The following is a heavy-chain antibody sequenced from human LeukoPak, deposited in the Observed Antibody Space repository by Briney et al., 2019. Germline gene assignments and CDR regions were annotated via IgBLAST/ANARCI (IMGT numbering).Heavy chain of an antibody. CDR2: INHSGST. J-gene: IGHJ6*02. CDR3: ASSGYRNYYYYYGMDV. D-gene: IGHD5-12*01. V-gene: IGHV4-34*01. Sequence: SETLSLTCAAYGGSFSGYYWSWIRQPPGKGLEWIGEINHSGSTNYNPSLKSRVTILVDTSKNQFSLKLSSVTAADTAVYYCASSGYRNYYYYYGMDVWGQGTTVTVSS. CDR1: GGSFSGYY.